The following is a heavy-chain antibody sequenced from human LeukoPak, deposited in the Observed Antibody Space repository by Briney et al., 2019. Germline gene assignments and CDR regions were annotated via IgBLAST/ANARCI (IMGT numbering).Heavy chain of an antibody. Sequence: PGGSLRLSCVASGFTFSSSGMHWVRQLPGKGLEWLAFMRIDESNKFCADSVKGRFTISRDISKNTLYLQMNSLRPEGTALYYCAKDLHGSGSFDYWGQGTLVTVSS. D-gene: IGHD3-10*01. CDR1: GFTFSSSG. CDR3: AKDLHGSGSFDY. J-gene: IGHJ4*02. CDR2: MRIDESNK. V-gene: IGHV3-30*02.